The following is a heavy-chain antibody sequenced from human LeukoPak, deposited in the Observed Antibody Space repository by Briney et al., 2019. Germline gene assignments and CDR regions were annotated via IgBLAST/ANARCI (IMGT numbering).Heavy chain of an antibody. J-gene: IGHJ4*02. CDR2: MNPNSGNT. V-gene: IGHV1-8*03. CDR3: ARRYDELDY. D-gene: IGHD5-12*01. Sequence: ASVKVSCKASGYTFTSYDINWVRQAPGQGLEWMGWMNPNSGNTGYAQKFQGRVTITRNTSIGIAYMELSSLRSEDTAVYYCARRYDELDYWGQGTLVTVSS. CDR1: GYTFTSYD.